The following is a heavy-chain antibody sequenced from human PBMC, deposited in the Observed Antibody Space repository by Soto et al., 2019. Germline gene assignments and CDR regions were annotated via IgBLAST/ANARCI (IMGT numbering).Heavy chain of an antibody. CDR2: ILPIFGTA. CDR1: GGTFSSYA. V-gene: IGHV1-69*12. Sequence: QVQLVQSGAEVKKPGSSVKVSCKASGGTFSSYAISWVRQAPGQGLEWMGGILPIFGTANYAQKFQGRVTITADESTSTAYMELSSLRSEDTAVYYCARSRWLQLRSYYYYGMDVWGQGTTVTVSS. CDR3: ARSRWLQLRSYYYYGMDV. D-gene: IGHD5-12*01. J-gene: IGHJ6*02.